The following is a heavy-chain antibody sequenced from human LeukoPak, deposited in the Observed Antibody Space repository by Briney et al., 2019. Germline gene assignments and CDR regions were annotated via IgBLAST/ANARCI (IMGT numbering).Heavy chain of an antibody. CDR1: GFTFSNAW. V-gene: IGHV3-15*01. CDR3: TTDPDRFLEWLSINY. D-gene: IGHD3-3*01. Sequence: PGGSLILSCAASGFTFSNAWMSWVRQAPGKGLEWVGRIKSKTDGGTTDYAAPVKGRFTISRDDSKNTLYLQMNSLKTEDTAVYYCTTDPDRFLEWLSINYWGQGTLVTVSS. CDR2: IKSKTDGGTT. J-gene: IGHJ4*02.